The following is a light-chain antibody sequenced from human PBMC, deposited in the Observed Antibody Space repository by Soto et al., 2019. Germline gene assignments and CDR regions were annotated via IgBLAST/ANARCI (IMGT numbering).Light chain of an antibody. CDR3: QVWDSSRHVV. CDR2: EHS. V-gene: IGLV3-21*02. Sequence: SYELTQPPSVSVAPGQTATIACGGKNVGSNSVHWYHQKPGQAPALVVFEHSDRPSGIPERFSASKSGNTATLTISRVEAGDEADYYCQVWDSSRHVVFGGGTKVTVL. J-gene: IGLJ2*01. CDR1: NVGSNS.